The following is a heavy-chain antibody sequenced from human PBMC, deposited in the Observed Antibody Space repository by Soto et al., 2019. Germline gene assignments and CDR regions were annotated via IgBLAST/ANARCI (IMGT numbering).Heavy chain of an antibody. Sequence: QVQLQESGPGLVRPSQTLSLTCTVAGASIISLDYYWTWLREPPGKGLEWIGHIYQTGATYYNPSLESRVVMSVDTSITQCPLKLSCETAADTAVFYCARGAVVSLVRGGMGGTWCDPLGQGTLVTVS. V-gene: IGHV4-30-4*01. D-gene: IGHD3-10*01. J-gene: IGHJ5*02. CDR2: IYQTGAT. CDR1: GASIISLDYY. CDR3: ARGAVVSLVRGGMGGTWCDP.